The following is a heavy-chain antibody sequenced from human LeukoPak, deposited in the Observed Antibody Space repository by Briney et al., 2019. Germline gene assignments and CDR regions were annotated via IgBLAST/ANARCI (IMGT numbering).Heavy chain of an antibody. J-gene: IGHJ4*02. CDR1: GFTFSSYG. V-gene: IGHV3-21*01. D-gene: IGHD5-12*01. Sequence: PGGSLRLSCAASGFTFSSYGMSWVRQAPGKGLEWVSSISSSSSYIYYADSVKGRFTISRDNAKNSLYLQMNSLRAEDTAVYYCARDRRPTISTEMGYWGQGTLVTVSS. CDR2: ISSSSSYI. CDR3: ARDRRPTISTEMGY.